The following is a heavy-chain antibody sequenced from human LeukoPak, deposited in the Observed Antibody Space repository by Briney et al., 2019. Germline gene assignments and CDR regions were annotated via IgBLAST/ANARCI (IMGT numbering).Heavy chain of an antibody. Sequence: PGRSLRLSCAASGFTFSSYGMHWVSQAPGKGLEWGAVIWYDGSNKYYADSVKGRFTISRDNSKNTLYLQMNSLRAEDTAVYYCAREQAGTHGHSYGKGYILQWEAGFWGQGTMVTVSS. V-gene: IGHV3-33*01. CDR1: GFTFSSYG. D-gene: IGHD5-18*01. CDR2: IWYDGSNK. CDR3: AREQAGTHGHSYGKGYILQWEAGF. J-gene: IGHJ3*01.